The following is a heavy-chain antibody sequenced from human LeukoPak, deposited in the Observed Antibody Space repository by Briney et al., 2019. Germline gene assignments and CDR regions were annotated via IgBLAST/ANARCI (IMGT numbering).Heavy chain of an antibody. CDR2: INPSGGST. V-gene: IGHV1-46*01. CDR1: GYTFTSYY. D-gene: IGHD5-12*01. J-gene: IGHJ4*02. Sequence: APVKVSCKASGYTFTSYYMHWVRQAPGQGLEWMGIINPSGGSTSYAQKFQGRVTMTRDTSTSTVYMELSSLRSEDTAVYYCARDWSGYGFDYWGQGTLVTVSS. CDR3: ARDWSGYGFDY.